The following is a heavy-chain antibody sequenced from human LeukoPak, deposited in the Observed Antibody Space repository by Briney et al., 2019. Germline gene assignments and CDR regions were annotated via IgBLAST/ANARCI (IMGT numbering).Heavy chain of an antibody. J-gene: IGHJ6*02. CDR1: GGSISSYY. Sequence: SETLSLTCTVSGGSISSYYWSWIRRPPGKGLEWIGYIYYSGSTNYNPSLKSRVTISVDTSKNQFSLKLSSVTAADTAVYYCARFEPAAIYGMDVWGQGTTVTVSS. CDR3: ARFEPAAIYGMDV. D-gene: IGHD2-2*02. V-gene: IGHV4-59*01. CDR2: IYYSGST.